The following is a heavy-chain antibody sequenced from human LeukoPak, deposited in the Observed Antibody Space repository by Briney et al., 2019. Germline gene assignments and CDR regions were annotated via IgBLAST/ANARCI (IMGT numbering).Heavy chain of an antibody. J-gene: IGHJ4*02. Sequence: PGGSLRLSCAASGFTVSSNYMSWVRQAPGKGLEWVSVIYSGGSANYADSVKGRFTISRDNSKNTLYLQMNSLRVEDTAVYYCARFGTGYYLDYWGQGTLVTVSS. D-gene: IGHD3/OR15-3a*01. CDR3: ARFGTGYYLDY. CDR1: GFTVSSNY. CDR2: IYSGGSA. V-gene: IGHV3-53*01.